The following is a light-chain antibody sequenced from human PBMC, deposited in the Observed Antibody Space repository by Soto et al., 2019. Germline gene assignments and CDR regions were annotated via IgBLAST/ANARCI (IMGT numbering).Light chain of an antibody. CDR1: QSVSSSY. CDR3: QQYGSSPKTLHT. J-gene: IGKJ2*01. Sequence: EIVLTQSPGTLSLSPGERATLSCRASQSVSSSYLAWYQQKPGQAPRLLIYGASSRATGIPDRFSGSGSGTDFTLTISRLETEDFVVYYCQQYGSSPKTLHTFGQGTKLEIK. CDR2: GAS. V-gene: IGKV3-20*01.